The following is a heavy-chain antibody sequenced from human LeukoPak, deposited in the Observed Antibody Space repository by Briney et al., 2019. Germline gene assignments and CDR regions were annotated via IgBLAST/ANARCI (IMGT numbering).Heavy chain of an antibody. CDR1: GSRFTSYW. Sequence: GASLKISCKGSGSRFTSYWIGWVRQMPGKGLEWMGIIYPGDSDTRYSPSFQGQVTISADKSISTAYLQWSSLKAPDTAMYYCARGASYCSSTSCYPDYWGQGTLVTVSS. CDR3: ARGASYCSSTSCYPDY. V-gene: IGHV5-51*01. J-gene: IGHJ4*02. CDR2: IYPGDSDT. D-gene: IGHD2-2*01.